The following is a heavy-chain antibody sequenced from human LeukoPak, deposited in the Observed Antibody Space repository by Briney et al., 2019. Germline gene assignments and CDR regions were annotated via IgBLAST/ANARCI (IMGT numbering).Heavy chain of an antibody. J-gene: IGHJ6*03. CDR3: ARAKQGNCSSTSCYFGYYYYYMDV. CDR2: IYYSGST. D-gene: IGHD2-2*01. V-gene: IGHV4-59*01. Sequence: SETLSLTCTVSGGSISSYYWSWIRQPPGKGLEWIGYIYYSGSTNYNPSLKSRVTISVDTSKNQFSLKLSSVTAADTAVYYCARAKQGNCSSTSCYFGYYYYYMDVWGKGTTVTVSS. CDR1: GGSISSYY.